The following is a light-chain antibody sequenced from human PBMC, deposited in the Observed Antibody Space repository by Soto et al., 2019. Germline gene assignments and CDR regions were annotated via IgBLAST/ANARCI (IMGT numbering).Light chain of an antibody. CDR2: GAS. Sequence: EIVLTQSPGTLSLSPGERATLSCRASQSVSSSYLAWYQQKPGQAPRLLIYGASSRATGIPDRFSGSGSGKDFNLTISRLEPEDFAVYYCQQYGSSPTWKFGQGTKVDI. J-gene: IGKJ1*01. CDR1: QSVSSSY. CDR3: QQYGSSPTWK. V-gene: IGKV3-20*01.